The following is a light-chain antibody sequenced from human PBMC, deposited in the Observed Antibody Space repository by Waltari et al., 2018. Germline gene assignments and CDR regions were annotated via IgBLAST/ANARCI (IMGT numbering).Light chain of an antibody. CDR3: AAWDDSLNGYV. CDR2: SHN. CDR1: SPNIGSTT. J-gene: IGLJ1*01. V-gene: IGLV1-44*01. Sequence: QSVLTQPPSASGTPGQRVTTPCSGSSPNIGSTTGNWYQQLPGTAPKLLIYSHNQRPSGVPARCAGSKSGTSASLAISGLQSEDEADYYCAAWDDSLNGYVFGTGTKVTVL.